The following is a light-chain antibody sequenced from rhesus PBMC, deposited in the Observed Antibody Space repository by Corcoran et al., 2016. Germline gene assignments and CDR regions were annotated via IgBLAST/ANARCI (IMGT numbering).Light chain of an antibody. J-gene: IGLJ1*01. V-gene: IGLV2-32*02. CDR3: TSYVGNHLYR. CDR1: SSGIGLYKY. Sequence: QAALTQPRSVSGSPGQSVSISCTGSSSGIGLYKYVSWYQQYPGRAPKLIIYEVSERPSGVSGRFSGSKSGNTASLTISGLRPEDEADYYCTSYVGNHLYRFGSGTRLTV. CDR2: EVS.